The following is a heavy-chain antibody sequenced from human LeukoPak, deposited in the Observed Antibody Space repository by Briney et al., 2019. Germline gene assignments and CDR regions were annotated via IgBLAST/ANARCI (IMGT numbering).Heavy chain of an antibody. V-gene: IGHV6-1*01. D-gene: IGHD3-22*01. Sequence: SQTLSLTCAISGDSVSSNSAAWNWIRQSPSRGLEWLGRTYYRSKWYNDYAVSVKSRITINPDTSKNQFSLQLNSVTPEDTAVYYCARDLRNYYDSSGYHNWFDPWGQGTLVTASS. CDR1: GDSVSSNSAA. CDR3: ARDLRNYYDSSGYHNWFDP. J-gene: IGHJ5*02. CDR2: TYYRSKWYN.